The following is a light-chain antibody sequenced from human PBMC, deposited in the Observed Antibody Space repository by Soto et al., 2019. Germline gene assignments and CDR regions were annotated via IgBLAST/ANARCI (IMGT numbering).Light chain of an antibody. J-gene: IGLJ2*01. CDR3: SLYTTISTVV. Sequence: QSALTQPASVSGSPGQSITISCTGTSSDIGGYNYVSWYQQHPGKAPQLMIYDVSNRPSGLSNRFSGSKSGNTASLTISGLQAEDAADYYCSLYTTISTVVFGGGTKLTVL. CDR2: DVS. V-gene: IGLV2-14*03. CDR1: SSDIGGYNY.